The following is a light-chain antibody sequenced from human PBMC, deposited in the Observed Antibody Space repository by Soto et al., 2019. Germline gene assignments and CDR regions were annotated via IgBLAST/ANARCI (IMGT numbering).Light chain of an antibody. CDR2: AAS. CDR1: QGISSY. J-gene: IGKJ1*01. V-gene: IGKV1-9*01. CDR3: QQHNSYPWT. Sequence: IQLTQSPSSLSASVGDRVTITCRASQGISSYLAWYQQKPGKAPKLLIYAASTLQSGVPSRFSGSGSGTDFTLTISSLQPEEFATYYCQQHNSYPWTFSQGTKVEIK.